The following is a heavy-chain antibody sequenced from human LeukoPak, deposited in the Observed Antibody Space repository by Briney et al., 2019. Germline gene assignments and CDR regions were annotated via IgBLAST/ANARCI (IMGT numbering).Heavy chain of an antibody. CDR3: AREGEGTPKRVPAVALYAFDI. D-gene: IGHD2-2*01. J-gene: IGHJ3*02. CDR2: IYYSGST. CDR1: GGSISSGDYY. V-gene: IGHV4-30-4*08. Sequence: SETLSLTCTVSGGSISSGDYYWSWIRQPPGKGLEWIGYIYYSGSTYYNPSLKSRVTISVDTSKNQFSLKLSSVTAADTAVYYCAREGEGTPKRVPAVALYAFDIWGQGTMVTVSS.